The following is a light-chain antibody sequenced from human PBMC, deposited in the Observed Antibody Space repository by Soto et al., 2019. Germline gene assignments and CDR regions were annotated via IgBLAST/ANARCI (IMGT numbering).Light chain of an antibody. Sequence: QSALAQPPCVSLSPGQSITISCTGTSSDVGGYNYVCWYKQHPGKAPQLMIYEVTNRPSGVSDRFSGSKSGNTASLTISGLQAEDEADYYCSSYTSSSTLYVFGTGTKVTVL. CDR2: EVT. CDR1: SSDVGGYNY. V-gene: IGLV2-14*01. CDR3: SSYTSSSTLYV. J-gene: IGLJ1*01.